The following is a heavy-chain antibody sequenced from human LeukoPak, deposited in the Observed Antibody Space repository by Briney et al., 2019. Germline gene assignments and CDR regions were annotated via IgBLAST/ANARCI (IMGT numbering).Heavy chain of an antibody. V-gene: IGHV4-34*01. CDR3: ARRSRHYDILTGYLRN. CDR1: GGSFSGYY. CDR2: INHSGST. D-gene: IGHD3-9*01. Sequence: SETLSLTCAVYGGSFSGYYSSWIRQPPGKGLEWIGEINHSGSTNYNPSLKSRVTISVDTSKNQFSLKLSSVTAADTAVYYCARRSRHYDILTGYLRNWGQGTLVTVSS. J-gene: IGHJ4*02.